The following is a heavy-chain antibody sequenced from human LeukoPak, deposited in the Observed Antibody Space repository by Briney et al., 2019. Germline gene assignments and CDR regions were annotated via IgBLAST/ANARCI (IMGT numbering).Heavy chain of an antibody. J-gene: IGHJ6*02. CDR1: GFTVSSNY. Sequence: GGSLRLSCAASGFTVSSNYMSWVRQAPGKGLEWVSVIYSGGSTYYADSVKGRFTISRDNSKNTLYLQMNGLSAEDTAVYYCAREAIPMVRGVIIPNYYYYGMDVWGQGTTVTVSS. V-gene: IGHV3-53*01. D-gene: IGHD3-10*01. CDR2: IYSGGST. CDR3: AREAIPMVRGVIIPNYYYYGMDV.